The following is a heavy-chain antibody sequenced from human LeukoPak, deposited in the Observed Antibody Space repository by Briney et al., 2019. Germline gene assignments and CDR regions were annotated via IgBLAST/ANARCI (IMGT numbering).Heavy chain of an antibody. CDR2: INHSGST. J-gene: IGHJ4*02. V-gene: IGHV4-34*01. D-gene: IGHD2-2*01. CDR3: ARGYCSSNSCPDFDY. CDR1: GGSFSGYY. Sequence: SETLSLTCAVYGGSFSGYYRSWIRLPPGKGLEWIGEINHSGSTNYNPSLKSRVTISIDTSKNQFSLKLSSVTAADTAVYYCARGYCSSNSCPDFDYWGQGTLVTVSS.